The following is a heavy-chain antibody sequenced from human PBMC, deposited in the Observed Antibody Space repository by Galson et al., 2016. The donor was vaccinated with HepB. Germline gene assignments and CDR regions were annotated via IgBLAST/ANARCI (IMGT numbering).Heavy chain of an antibody. V-gene: IGHV2-5*02. CDR1: GFSLRTSGVG. J-gene: IGHJ3*02. D-gene: IGHD3-22*01. Sequence: PALVKPTQTLTLTCTFSGFSLRTSGVGVGWIRQPPGKALEWLALIYWADDKRYSPSLKSRLTIIKDTSKNQVVLTMTNMDPVDTATYYCAHRLEQSITMIVGVKGGIAFDIWGQATMVTVSS. CDR3: AHRLEQSITMIVGVKGGIAFDI. CDR2: IYWADDK.